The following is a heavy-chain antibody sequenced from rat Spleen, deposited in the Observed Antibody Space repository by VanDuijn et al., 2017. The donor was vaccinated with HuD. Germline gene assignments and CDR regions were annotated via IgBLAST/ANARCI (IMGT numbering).Heavy chain of an antibody. CDR3: ARSLDTYGWFAY. V-gene: IGHV3-1*01. Sequence: EVQLQESGPGLVKPSQSLSLTCSITGYSITTNYWGWIRKFPGNKMEWIGHIRSSGSSSYNPYLESRISITRDTSKNQFFLHLNSVTAEDTATYYCARSLDTYGWFAYWGQGTLVTVAS. CDR2: IRSSGSS. D-gene: IGHD2-1*01. CDR1: GYSITTNY. J-gene: IGHJ3*01.